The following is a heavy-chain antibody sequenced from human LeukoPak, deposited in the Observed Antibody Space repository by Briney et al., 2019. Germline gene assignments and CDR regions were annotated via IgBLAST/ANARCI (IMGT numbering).Heavy chain of an antibody. V-gene: IGHV3-11*01. D-gene: IGHD3-10*01. CDR2: ISSSGSTI. CDR1: GFTFSDYY. J-gene: IGHJ5*02. Sequence: PGGSLRLSCAASGFTFSDYYMSWIRQAPGKGLEWVSYISSSGSTIYYADSVKGRFTISRDNAKNSLYLHMNSLRAEDTAVYYCARWGDYYGSGSYYNGSQNWFDPWGQGTLVTVSS. CDR3: ARWGDYYGSGSYYNGSQNWFDP.